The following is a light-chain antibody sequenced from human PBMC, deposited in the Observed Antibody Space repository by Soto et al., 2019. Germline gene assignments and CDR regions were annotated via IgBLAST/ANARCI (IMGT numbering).Light chain of an antibody. Sequence: SYELTQAPSLSVAPGQTARITCGGNNIGYKSVHWYQQKSGQAPVLVVYNDSDRPSNIPGRFSGSNSGNTATLTISRVEAGDEADYYCQIWDSSSEHVVFGGGTQLTVL. J-gene: IGLJ2*01. V-gene: IGLV3-21*02. CDR2: NDS. CDR3: QIWDSSSEHVV. CDR1: NIGYKS.